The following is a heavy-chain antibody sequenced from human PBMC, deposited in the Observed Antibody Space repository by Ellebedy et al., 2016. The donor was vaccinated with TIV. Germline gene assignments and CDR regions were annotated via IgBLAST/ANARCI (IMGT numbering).Heavy chain of an antibody. D-gene: IGHD2-21*01. CDR2: ISSTGSYI. Sequence: GGSLRLSXAASGFTFSSFNMDWVRQAPGEGLEWVSSISSTGSYIYYADSVKGRFTISRDNAKNSLYLQMNSLRAEDTAVYYCARETAYLDDALDIWGQGTMVTVSS. CDR1: GFTFSSFN. V-gene: IGHV3-21*01. J-gene: IGHJ3*02. CDR3: ARETAYLDDALDI.